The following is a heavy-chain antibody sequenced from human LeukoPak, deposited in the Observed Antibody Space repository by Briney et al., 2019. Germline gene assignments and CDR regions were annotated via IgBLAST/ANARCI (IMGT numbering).Heavy chain of an antibody. Sequence: GGSLRLSCAAFGFTFSSYAMSWVRQAPGKGLEWVSAISGSGGSTYYADSVKGRFTISRDNSKNTLYLQMNSLRAEDTAVYYCAKDIVVVPAANYDYWGQGTLVTVSS. V-gene: IGHV3-23*01. J-gene: IGHJ4*02. CDR1: GFTFSSYA. CDR2: ISGSGGST. D-gene: IGHD2-2*01. CDR3: AKDIVVVPAANYDY.